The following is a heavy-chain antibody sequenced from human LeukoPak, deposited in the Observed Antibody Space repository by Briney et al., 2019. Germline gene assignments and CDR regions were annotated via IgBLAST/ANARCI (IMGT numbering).Heavy chain of an antibody. Sequence: SETLSLTCTVSGGSISSYYWSWIRQSPGRGLEWIGYIYYSGSTNYNPSLKSRVTISVDTSKNQFSLKLSSVTAADTAVYYCARGSRQYYYDSSGYYLYYFDYWGQGTLVTVSS. V-gene: IGHV4-59*01. CDR1: GGSISSYY. D-gene: IGHD3-22*01. CDR2: IYYSGST. J-gene: IGHJ4*02. CDR3: ARGSRQYYYDSSGYYLYYFDY.